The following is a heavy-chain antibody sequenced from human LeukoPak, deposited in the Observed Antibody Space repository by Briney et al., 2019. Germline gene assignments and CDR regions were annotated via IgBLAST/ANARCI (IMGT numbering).Heavy chain of an antibody. V-gene: IGHV1-69*06. D-gene: IGHD3-10*01. CDR1: AGTFSRYA. CDR2: ITPMSATP. CDR3: AGDPPGTPVGFDI. Sequence: GASVKVSCKASAGTFSRYAISWVRQAPGQGLEWMGRITPMSATPSQSQWIQGRVTITADKSTNTVHLDLSSLRSDDTALYFCAGDPPGTPVGFDIWGQGTMITVSS. J-gene: IGHJ3*02.